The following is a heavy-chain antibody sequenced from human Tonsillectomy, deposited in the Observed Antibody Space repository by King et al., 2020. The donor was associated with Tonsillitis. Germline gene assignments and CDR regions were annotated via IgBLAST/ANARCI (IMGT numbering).Heavy chain of an antibody. D-gene: IGHD1-26*01. V-gene: IGHV3-9*01. CDR1: GFTFDDYA. CDR3: AKDGVVGATGYYFDY. Sequence: VQLVESGGGLVQPGRSLRLSCAASGFTFDDYAMHWVRQAPGEGLEWVSGIRWNSGSIGYADSVKGRFTISRDNAKNSLYLQMNSLRAEDTALYYCAKDGVVGATGYYFDYWGQGTLVTVSS. CDR2: IRWNSGSI. J-gene: IGHJ4*02.